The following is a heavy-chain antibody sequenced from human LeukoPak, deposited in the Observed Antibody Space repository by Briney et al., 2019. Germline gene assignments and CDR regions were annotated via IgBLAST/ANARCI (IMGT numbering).Heavy chain of an antibody. V-gene: IGHV1-18*04. CDR1: GYTFTGYY. J-gene: IGHJ6*03. Sequence: ASVNVSCKVFGYTFTGYYMHWVRQAPGQGLEWMGWISTYSGTTNYAHNLQGRLTMTTDTSTSTAYMELRNLKSDDTAVYYCARSGGYYFYMDVWGKGTTVTVSS. CDR3: ARSGGYYFYMDV. CDR2: ISTYSGTT. D-gene: IGHD1-26*01.